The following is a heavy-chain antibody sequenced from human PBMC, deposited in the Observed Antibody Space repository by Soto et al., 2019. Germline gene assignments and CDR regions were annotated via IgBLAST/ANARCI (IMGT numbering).Heavy chain of an antibody. CDR2: IIPIFGTA. J-gene: IGHJ4*02. Sequence: QVQLVQSGAEVKKPGSSVKVSCKASGGTFSSYAISWVRQAPGQGLEWMGGIIPIFGTANYVQKFQGRVTITADESTSTAYMELSSLRSEDTAVYYCAREGGDNTAMATGSLDYWGQGTQVTVSS. CDR3: AREGGDNTAMATGSLDY. CDR1: GGTFSSYA. D-gene: IGHD5-18*01. V-gene: IGHV1-69*12.